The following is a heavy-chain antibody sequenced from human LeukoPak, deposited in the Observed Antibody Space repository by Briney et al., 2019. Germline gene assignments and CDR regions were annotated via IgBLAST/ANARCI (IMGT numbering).Heavy chain of an antibody. CDR3: AREYYYDSSGYYGYYYGMDV. Sequence: SETLSLTCTVSGGSVSSGSYYWSWIRQPPGKGLEWIGYVYYSGSTNYHPSLKSRVTISIDTSKSQFSLKLTSLTAADTAVYYCAREYYYDSSGYYGYYYGMDVWGQGTTVTVSS. CDR1: GGSVSSGSYY. J-gene: IGHJ6*02. D-gene: IGHD3-22*01. V-gene: IGHV4-61*01. CDR2: VYYSGST.